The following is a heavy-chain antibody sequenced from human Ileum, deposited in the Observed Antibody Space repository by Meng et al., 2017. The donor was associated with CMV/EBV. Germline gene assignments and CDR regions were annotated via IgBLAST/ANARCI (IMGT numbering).Heavy chain of an antibody. CDR2: FSYSGGRS. CDR1: FFLFA. Sequence: FFLFAVSFVRPSPEAGLGLVSIFSYSGGRSCSAASVRGRFTISRDNSKITLYLQINSLRVADTAVYSCEKGSAYYETSGYYVDYWGQGTLVTVSS. D-gene: IGHD3-22*01. CDR3: EKGSAYYETSGYYVDY. V-gene: IGHV3-23*01. J-gene: IGHJ4*02.